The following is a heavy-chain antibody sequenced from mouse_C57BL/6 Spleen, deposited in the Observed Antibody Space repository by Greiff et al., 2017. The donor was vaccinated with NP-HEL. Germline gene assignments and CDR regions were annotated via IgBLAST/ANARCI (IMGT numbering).Heavy chain of an antibody. V-gene: IGHV5-4*01. Sequence: EVKVVESGGGLVKPGGSLKLSCAASGFTFSSYAMSWVRQTPEKRLEWVATISDGGSYTYYPDNVKGRFTISRDNAKNNLYLQMSHLKSEDTAMYYCARDPPPITTVAFDYWGQGTTLTVSS. CDR2: ISDGGSYT. J-gene: IGHJ2*01. CDR3: ARDPPPITTVAFDY. D-gene: IGHD1-1*01. CDR1: GFTFSSYA.